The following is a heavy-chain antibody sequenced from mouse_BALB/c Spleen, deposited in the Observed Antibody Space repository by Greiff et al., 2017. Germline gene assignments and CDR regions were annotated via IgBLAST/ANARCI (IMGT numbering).Heavy chain of an antibody. Sequence: DVHLVESGGGLVKPGGSLKLSCAASGFTFSSYAMSWVRQSPEKRLEWVAEISSGGSYTYYPDTVTGRFTISRDNAKNTLYLEMSSLRSEDTAMYYCARKGPYYGNFHYYAMDYWGQGTSVTVSS. D-gene: IGHD2-10*01. J-gene: IGHJ4*01. CDR2: ISSGGSYT. V-gene: IGHV5-9-4*01. CDR3: ARKGPYYGNFHYYAMDY. CDR1: GFTFSSYA.